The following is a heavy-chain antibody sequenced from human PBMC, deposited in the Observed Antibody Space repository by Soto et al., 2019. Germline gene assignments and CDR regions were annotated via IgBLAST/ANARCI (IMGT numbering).Heavy chain of an antibody. CDR1: VFTFSSYD. D-gene: IGHD6-13*01. V-gene: IGHV3-13*01. CDR2: IGTAGDT. Sequence: GGSLRLSCAASVFTFSSYDMHWVRQATGKGLEWVSAIGTAGDTYYPGSVKGRFTISRENAKNSLYLQMNSLRAEDTAVYYCARAGWYSSSWYVGYYGMDVCGQGTTVTVSS. CDR3: ARAGWYSSSWYVGYYGMDV. J-gene: IGHJ6*02.